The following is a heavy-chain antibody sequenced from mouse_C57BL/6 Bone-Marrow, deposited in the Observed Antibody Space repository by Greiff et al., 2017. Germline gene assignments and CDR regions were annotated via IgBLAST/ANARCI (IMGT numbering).Heavy chain of an antibody. CDR3: TTGGTYWYFDV. CDR2: IDPENGDT. D-gene: IGHD2-14*01. J-gene: IGHJ1*03. CDR1: GFNIKDDY. Sequence: VQLQQSGAELVRPGASVKLSCTASGFNIKDDYMHWVKQRPEQGLEWIGWIDPENGDTESASKFPGKATITADTSSNTAYLQLSLTSEDTAVYYCTTGGTYWYFDVWGTGTTVTVSS. V-gene: IGHV14-4*01.